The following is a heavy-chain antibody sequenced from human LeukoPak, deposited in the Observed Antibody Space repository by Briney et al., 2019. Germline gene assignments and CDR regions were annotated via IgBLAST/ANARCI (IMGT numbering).Heavy chain of an antibody. V-gene: IGHV4-59*01. CDR1: GGSISSYY. CDR3: ARVGYNSAFDI. CDR2: ISYSGTT. J-gene: IGHJ3*02. Sequence: SETLSLTCTVSGGSISSYYWSWIRQPPGKGLEWIGYISYSGTTNYNPSLKSRVTISVAPSKNQFSLKLRSVTAPDTAVYYCARVGYNSAFDIWGQGTMVTVSS. D-gene: IGHD5-24*01.